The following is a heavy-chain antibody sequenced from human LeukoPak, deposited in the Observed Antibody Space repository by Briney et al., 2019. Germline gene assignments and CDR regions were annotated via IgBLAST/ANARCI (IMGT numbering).Heavy chain of an antibody. CDR2: ISYSSNTI. CDR1: GFIFSTYS. J-gene: IGHJ4*02. D-gene: IGHD6-19*01. Sequence: GGSLRLSCAASGFIFSTYSMNWVRQAPGKGLEWVSYISYSSNTIYYAESVSGRFTISRDNAKNSLYLQMNSLRDEDTAVYYCATSGGFDYWGQGTLVTVSS. V-gene: IGHV3-48*02. CDR3: ATSGGFDY.